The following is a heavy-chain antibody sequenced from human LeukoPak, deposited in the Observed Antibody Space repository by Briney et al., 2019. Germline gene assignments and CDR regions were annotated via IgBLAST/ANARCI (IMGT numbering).Heavy chain of an antibody. J-gene: IGHJ4*02. Sequence: GGSLRLSCAASGFTFSSYAMSWVRQAPGKGLEWVSAISGSDGSTYYADSVEGRSTISRDNSKNTLYLQMNSLRAEDTAVYYCAKGDSSSWQYYFYYWGQGTLVTVSS. CDR3: AKGDSSSWQYYFYY. CDR2: ISGSDGST. CDR1: GFTFSSYA. D-gene: IGHD6-13*01. V-gene: IGHV3-23*01.